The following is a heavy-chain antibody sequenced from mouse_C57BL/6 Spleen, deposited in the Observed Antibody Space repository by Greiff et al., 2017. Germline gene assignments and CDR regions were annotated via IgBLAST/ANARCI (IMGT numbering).Heavy chain of an antibody. J-gene: IGHJ3*01. D-gene: IGHD2-5*01. CDR1: GFTFSSYG. CDR2: ISSGGSYT. Sequence: EVKVVESGGDLVKPGGSLKLSCAASGFTFSSYGMSWVRQTPDKRLEWVATISSGGSYTYYPDRVKGRFTISRDNAKNTLYLQMSSLKTEDTAMYYCARPFYSDYSWFAYWGQGTLVTVSA. V-gene: IGHV5-6*01. CDR3: ARPFYSDYSWFAY.